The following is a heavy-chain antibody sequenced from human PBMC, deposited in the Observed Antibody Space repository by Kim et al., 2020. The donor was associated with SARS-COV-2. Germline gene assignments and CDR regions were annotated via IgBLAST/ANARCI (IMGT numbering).Heavy chain of an antibody. Sequence: GGSLRLSCAASGFTFSSYNMHWVRQSPGKGLEWVSPINTDGTNKYYADSVEGRFTISRDSAQNTLYLQMNSLRAEDTAVYYCATSSFVILTGYFYGMDV. V-gene: IGHV3-21*01. CDR1: GFTFSSYN. J-gene: IGHJ6*01. CDR3: ATSSFVILTGYFYGMDV. D-gene: IGHD3-9*01. CDR2: INTDGTNK.